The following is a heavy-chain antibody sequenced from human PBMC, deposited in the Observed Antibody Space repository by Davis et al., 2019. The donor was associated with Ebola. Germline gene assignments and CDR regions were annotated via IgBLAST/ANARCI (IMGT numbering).Heavy chain of an antibody. CDR2: IFYSGTP. J-gene: IGHJ4*02. CDR1: GDSISATNYF. CDR3: ARGSLI. Sequence: MPGGSLRLSCTVSGDSISATNYFWAWIRQPPGKGLEWIGSIFYSGTPYYNPSLTSRVSMTVDTSKNQFSLQLNSVSAADTAVYYCARGSLIWGQGTLVTVSS. V-gene: IGHV4-39*07. D-gene: IGHD3-9*01.